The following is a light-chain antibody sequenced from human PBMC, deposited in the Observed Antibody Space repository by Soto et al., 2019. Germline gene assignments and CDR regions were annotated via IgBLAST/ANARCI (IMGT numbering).Light chain of an antibody. J-gene: IGLJ2*01. CDR1: SSDVGGYNY. Sequence: QSALTQPPSASGSPGQSVTISCTGTSSDVGGYNYVSWYQQHPGKAPKLMIYEVSKRPSGVPDRFSGSKSGNTASLTVSGLQGEDEADYYCSSYAGSDQVVFGGGTQLTVL. CDR3: SSYAGSDQVV. V-gene: IGLV2-8*01. CDR2: EVS.